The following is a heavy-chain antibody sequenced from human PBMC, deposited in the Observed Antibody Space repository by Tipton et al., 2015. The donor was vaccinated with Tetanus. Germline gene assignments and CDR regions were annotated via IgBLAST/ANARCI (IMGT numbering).Heavy chain of an antibody. J-gene: IGHJ4*02. CDR3: ARSGDILTGYYTGTYYFDY. V-gene: IGHV4-31*03. Sequence: TLSLTCTVSGGSISSGGYYWSWIRQHPGKGLEWIGYIYYSGGTYYNPSLKSRVTISVDTSKNQFSLKLSSVTAADTAVYYCARSGDILTGYYTGTYYFDYWGQGTLVTVSS. CDR1: GGSISSGGYY. D-gene: IGHD3-9*01. CDR2: IYYSGGT.